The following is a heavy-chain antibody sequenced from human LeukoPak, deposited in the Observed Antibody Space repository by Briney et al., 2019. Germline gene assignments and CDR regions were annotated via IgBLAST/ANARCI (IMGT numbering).Heavy chain of an antibody. Sequence: GGSLRLSCAVSGFTFSSYTMNWVRQAPGKGLEWVSSISTSSSYIYYADSVKGRFTISRDNAKNSLFLQMNRLRAEDTAVYYCAREGLQSASGTYPGNDWGQGTLVTVSS. V-gene: IGHV3-21*01. CDR2: ISTSSSYI. J-gene: IGHJ4*02. D-gene: IGHD1-26*01. CDR1: GFTFSSYT. CDR3: AREGLQSASGTYPGND.